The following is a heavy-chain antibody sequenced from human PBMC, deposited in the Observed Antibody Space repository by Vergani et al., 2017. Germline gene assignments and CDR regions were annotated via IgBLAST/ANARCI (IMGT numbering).Heavy chain of an antibody. CDR1: GFTFTSSA. Sequence: QMQLVQSGPEVQKPGTSVKVSCTASGFTFTSSAMQWVRQARGQRLEWIGWIVVGSDNTNYAQKVQERVTSTRDMTTSTAYMERSSLRSEDTAVYYCAAVMGGAFIPDYWGQGTLVTVSS. V-gene: IGHV1-58*02. J-gene: IGHJ4*02. CDR3: AAVMGGAFIPDY. CDR2: IVVGSDNT. D-gene: IGHD4-17*01.